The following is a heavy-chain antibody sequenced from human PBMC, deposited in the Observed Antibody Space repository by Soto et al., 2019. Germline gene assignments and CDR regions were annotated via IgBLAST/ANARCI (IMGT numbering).Heavy chain of an antibody. Sequence: SVKVSCKASGGTFRSYAISWVRQAPGQGLAWMGGIIPIFGAANYAQQFQGRVTITADESTNTVYMELSSLRSDDTAVYYCATSADNSGWYYFHYWGQGTLVTVSS. CDR1: GGTFRSYA. V-gene: IGHV1-69*13. D-gene: IGHD6-19*01. J-gene: IGHJ4*02. CDR2: IIPIFGAA. CDR3: ATSADNSGWYYFHY.